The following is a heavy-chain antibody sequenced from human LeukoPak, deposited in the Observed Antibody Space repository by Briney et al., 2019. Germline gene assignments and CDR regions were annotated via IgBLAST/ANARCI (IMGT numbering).Heavy chain of an antibody. D-gene: IGHD4-17*01. J-gene: IGHJ4*02. CDR2: IKQDGSEK. V-gene: IGHV3-7*01. CDR1: GFTFSSYW. Sequence: GGSLRLSCAASGFTFSSYWMSWVRQVPGKGLEWVANIKQDGSEKYYVDSVKGRFTISRDNAKNSLYLQMNSLRAEDTAVYYCARQPNYGDYVDFDYWGQGTLVTVSS. CDR3: ARQPNYGDYVDFDY.